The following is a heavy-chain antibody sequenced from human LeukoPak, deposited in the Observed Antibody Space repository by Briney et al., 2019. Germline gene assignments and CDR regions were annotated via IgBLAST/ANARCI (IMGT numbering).Heavy chain of an antibody. CDR3: ARGLGYCSSTSCSAFDY. V-gene: IGHV1-18*01. CDR2: ISAYNGNT. D-gene: IGHD2-2*01. Sequence: ASVKVSCKASGYTFTSYGISWVRQAPGQGLEWMGWISAYNGNTNYAQKLQGRVTMTTDTSTSTAYMELRSLRSDDTAVYYCARGLGYCSSTSCSAFDYWGQGTLSPSPQ. J-gene: IGHJ4*02. CDR1: GYTFTSYG.